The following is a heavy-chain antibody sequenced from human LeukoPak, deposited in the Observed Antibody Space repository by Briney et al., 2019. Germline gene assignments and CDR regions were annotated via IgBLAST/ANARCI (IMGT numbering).Heavy chain of an antibody. V-gene: IGHV3-15*01. Sequence: GGSLRLSCAASGFTFSNDWMSWVRQAPGRGLEWVGRIKSKTDGGTTDSVAPVKGRFTISRDDSKNTLYLQMKSLKTDGTAVYYCTTDDSRDIVVVPAAVREVRVDYWGQGTLVTVSS. D-gene: IGHD2-2*02. CDR3: TTDDSRDIVVVPAAVREVRVDY. CDR1: GFTFSNDW. J-gene: IGHJ4*02. CDR2: IKSKTDGGTT.